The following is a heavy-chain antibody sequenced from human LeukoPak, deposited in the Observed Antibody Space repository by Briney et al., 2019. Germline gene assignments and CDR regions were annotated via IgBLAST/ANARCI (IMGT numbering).Heavy chain of an antibody. J-gene: IGHJ6*04. CDR3: ARDRVPEVYYYGMDV. Sequence: GGSLRLSCAAFGFTFSSYAMHWVRQAPGKGLEWVAVISYDGSNKYYADSVKGRFTISRDNSKNTLYLQMNSLRAEDTAVYYCARDRVPEVYYYGMDVWGKGTTVTVSS. CDR1: GFTFSSYA. CDR2: ISYDGSNK. V-gene: IGHV3-30*04.